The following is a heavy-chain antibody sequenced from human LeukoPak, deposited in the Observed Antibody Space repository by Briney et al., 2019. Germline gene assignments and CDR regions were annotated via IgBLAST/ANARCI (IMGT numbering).Heavy chain of an antibody. CDR3: ARENDYGDYVDY. CDR2: IYYSGST. CDR1: GGSISSYY. J-gene: IGHJ4*02. Sequence: PSETLSLTCTVSGGSISSYYWSWIRQPPGKGLEWIGYIYYSGSTNYNPSLKSRVTISVDTSKNQSSLKLSSVTAADTAVYYCARENDYGDYVDYWGQGTLVTVSS. V-gene: IGHV4-59*01. D-gene: IGHD4-17*01.